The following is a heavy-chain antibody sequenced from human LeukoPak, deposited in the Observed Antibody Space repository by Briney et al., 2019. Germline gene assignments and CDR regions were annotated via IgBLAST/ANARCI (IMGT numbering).Heavy chain of an antibody. CDR2: IYTSGST. V-gene: IGHV4-4*07. CDR3: ARRLYIVRGAFDI. CDR1: GGSIRNYY. D-gene: IGHD2/OR15-2a*01. J-gene: IGHJ3*02. Sequence: SETLSLTCTVSGGSIRNYYWSWIRQPAGKGLEWIGRIYTSGSTNYNPSLKSRVTMSVDTSKNQFSLKLSSVTAADTAVYYCARRLYIVRGAFDIWGQGTMVTVSS.